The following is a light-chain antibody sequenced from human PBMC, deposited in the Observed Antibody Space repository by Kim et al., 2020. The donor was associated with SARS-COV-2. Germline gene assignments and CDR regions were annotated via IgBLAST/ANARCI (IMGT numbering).Light chain of an antibody. CDR2: GAS. J-gene: IGKJ2*03. CDR1: QSVSSN. Sequence: SVSPGESATLSCRASQSVSSNLAWYQQKPGQAPRLLIYGASTRATGIPARFSGSGSGTEFTLTISSLQSEDFAVYYCQQYNKWPLSFGQGTKLEI. CDR3: QQYNKWPLS. V-gene: IGKV3-15*01.